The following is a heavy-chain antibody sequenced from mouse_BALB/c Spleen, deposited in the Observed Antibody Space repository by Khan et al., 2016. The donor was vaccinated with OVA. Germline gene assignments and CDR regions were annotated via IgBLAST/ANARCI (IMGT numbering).Heavy chain of an antibody. CDR1: GYSITSDYA. Sequence: EVQLQESGPGLVKPSQSLSLTCTVTGYSITSDYAWNWIRQFPGNKLEWMGYISYSGSTNYNPALKSRISITRDTSKNQFFLQLNSVTTEDTATYYWARDGSRYNYAIDYWGQGTSVTVSS. J-gene: IGHJ4*01. D-gene: IGHD2-3*01. CDR2: ISYSGST. CDR3: ARDGSRYNYAIDY. V-gene: IGHV3-2*02.